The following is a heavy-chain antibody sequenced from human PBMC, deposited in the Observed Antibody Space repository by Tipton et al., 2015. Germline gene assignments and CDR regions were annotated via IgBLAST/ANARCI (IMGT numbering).Heavy chain of an antibody. CDR2: IYYSGST. J-gene: IGHJ2*01. D-gene: IGHD3-22*01. CDR1: GGSINNNIYY. CDR3: ARLNYYDSSGDWYFDL. Sequence: TLSLTCTVSGGSINNNIYYWGWIRQPPGKGLEWIGSIYYSGSTYYNPSLKSRVTISVDTSKNQFSLKLSSVTAADTSVYYCARLNYYDSSGDWYFDLWGRGTLVTVSS. V-gene: IGHV4-39*01.